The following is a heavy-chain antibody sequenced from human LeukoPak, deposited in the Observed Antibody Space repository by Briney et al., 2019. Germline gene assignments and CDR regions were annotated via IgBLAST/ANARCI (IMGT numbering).Heavy chain of an antibody. CDR3: ARVARDGYNSDYYGMDV. D-gene: IGHD5-24*01. CDR2: ISAYNGNT. CDR1: GYTFTIYG. V-gene: IGHV1-18*01. Sequence: ASVNVSCKASGYTFTIYGISWVRQAPGQGLEWMGWISAYNGNTNYAQKLQGRVTMTTDTSTSTAYMELRSLRSDDTAVYYCARVARDGYNSDYYGMDVWGQGTTVTVSS. J-gene: IGHJ6*02.